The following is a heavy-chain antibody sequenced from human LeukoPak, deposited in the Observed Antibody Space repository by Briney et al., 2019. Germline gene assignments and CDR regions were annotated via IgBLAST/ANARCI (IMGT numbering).Heavy chain of an antibody. V-gene: IGHV1-8*03. J-gene: IGHJ5*02. CDR1: GYTFTSYD. CDR3: ARALGKGGYSSSWYTWFDP. CDR2: MNPNSGNT. Sequence: ASVKVSYKASGYTFTSYDINWVRQATGQGLEWMGWMNPNSGNTGYAQKFQGRVTITRNTSISTAYMELSSLRSEDTAVYYCARALGKGGYSSSWYTWFDPWGQGTLVTVSS. D-gene: IGHD6-13*01.